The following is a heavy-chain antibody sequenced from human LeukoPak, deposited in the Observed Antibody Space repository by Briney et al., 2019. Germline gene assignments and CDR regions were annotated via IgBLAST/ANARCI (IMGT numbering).Heavy chain of an antibody. CDR2: INGGSGNS. D-gene: IGHD5-18*01. V-gene: IGHV3-23*01. CDR3: AKGQGYNYGDSIDY. CDR1: GFTFNNYA. Sequence: GGSLRLSCAASGFTFNNYAMTWVRQAPGKGLEWVSGINGGSGNSYYADSVKGRFTVSRDNSKNTLYLQMNSLRDEDTGVYYCAKGQGYNYGDSIDYWGQGTLVTVSS. J-gene: IGHJ4*02.